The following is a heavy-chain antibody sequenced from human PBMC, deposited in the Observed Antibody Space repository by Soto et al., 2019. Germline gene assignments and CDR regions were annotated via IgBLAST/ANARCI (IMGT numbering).Heavy chain of an antibody. CDR1: GFSLSTSGVG. D-gene: IGHD2-15*01. CDR3: AHLAFCGGSCYYFDY. Sequence: QITLKESGPTLVKPTQTLTLTCTFSGFSLSTSGVGVGWIRQPPVKDLEWLALLFWDDDDRYSPSLKSRLTITQNTSNDQVVLTMTNMDPVDTATYFCAHLAFCGGSCYYFDYWGLGTLVTFSS. J-gene: IGHJ4*02. CDR2: LFWDDDD. V-gene: IGHV2-5*02.